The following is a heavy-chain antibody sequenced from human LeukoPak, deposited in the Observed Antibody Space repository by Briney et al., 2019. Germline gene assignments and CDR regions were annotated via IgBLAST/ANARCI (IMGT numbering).Heavy chain of an antibody. CDR3: VKLRSTMVRGVIEY. CDR2: ISGSGGST. CDR1: GFTFTTYA. Sequence: GGSLRLSCTASGFTFTTYAMSWVRQAPGKRRERVSGISGSGGSTYYADSVKGRFTISRDNSKNTLYLQMNSLRAEDTAVYYCVKLRSTMVRGVIEYWGQGTLVTVSS. D-gene: IGHD3-10*01. V-gene: IGHV3-23*01. J-gene: IGHJ4*02.